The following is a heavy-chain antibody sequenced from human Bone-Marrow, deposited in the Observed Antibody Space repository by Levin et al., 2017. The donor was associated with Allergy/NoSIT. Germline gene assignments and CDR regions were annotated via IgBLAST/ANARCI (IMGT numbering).Heavy chain of an antibody. V-gene: IGHV3-21*01. D-gene: IGHD5/OR15-5a*01. Sequence: SCAASGFTLNGNSMNWVRQAPGKGLEWVSSISSSSRYIYYADSVKGRFTVSRDNAKNSLFLQMNSLRAEDTALYYCAKSLASNLDWFDPWGQGTLVTVSS. CDR3: AKSLASNLDWFDP. J-gene: IGHJ5*02. CDR1: GFTLNGNS. CDR2: ISSSSRYI.